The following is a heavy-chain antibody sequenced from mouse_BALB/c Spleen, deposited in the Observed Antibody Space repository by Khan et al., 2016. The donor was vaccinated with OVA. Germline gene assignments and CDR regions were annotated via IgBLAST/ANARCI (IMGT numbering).Heavy chain of an antibody. CDR3: TRNGFGNYGRGDY. CDR2: IYPGNSDT. CDR1: GYTFTSYW. Sequence: VQLQQSGTVLARPGASVKMSCKASGYTFTSYWMHWVKQRPGQGLEWIGAIYPGNSDTNYNQKFKGKAKLTAVTATNTAYMEVNSLTNEDSAVYYCTRNGFGNYGRGDYWGQGTTLTVSS. J-gene: IGHJ2*01. D-gene: IGHD2-1*01. V-gene: IGHV1-5*01.